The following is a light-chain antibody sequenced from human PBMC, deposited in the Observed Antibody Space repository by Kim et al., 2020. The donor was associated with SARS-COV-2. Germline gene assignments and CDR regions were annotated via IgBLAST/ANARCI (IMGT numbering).Light chain of an antibody. V-gene: IGKV3-15*01. CDR2: GAS. CDR3: QQYNRWPPYI. J-gene: IGKJ2*01. Sequence: EIVMTQSPATLSVSPGERATLSCRASQSVTSNLAWYQQKPGQAPRLLIYGASIRATGIPDRFSGSGSGTEFTLTISNLQSEDFALYYCQQYNRWPPYIFGQGTKLEI. CDR1: QSVTSN.